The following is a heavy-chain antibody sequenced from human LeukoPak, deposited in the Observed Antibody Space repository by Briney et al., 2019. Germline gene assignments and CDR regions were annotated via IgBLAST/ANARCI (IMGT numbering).Heavy chain of an antibody. J-gene: IGHJ4*02. D-gene: IGHD6-19*01. CDR2: ISSSSSYI. V-gene: IGHV3-21*01. Sequence: GGSLRLSCAASGFTFSSYSMNWVRQAPGKGLGWVSSISSSSSYIYYADSVKGRFTISRDNAKNSLYLQMNSLRAEDTAVYYCARVGYSSGWTYFDYWGQGTLVTVSS. CDR1: GFTFSSYS. CDR3: ARVGYSSGWTYFDY.